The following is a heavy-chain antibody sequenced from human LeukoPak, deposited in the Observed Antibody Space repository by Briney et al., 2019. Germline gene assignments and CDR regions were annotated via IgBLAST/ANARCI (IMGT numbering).Heavy chain of an antibody. D-gene: IGHD3-22*01. Sequence: PGGSLRLSCAASGFTFSSYWMSWVRQAPGEGLEWVANIKQDGSEKYYVDSVKGRFTISRDNAKNSLYLQMNSLRAEDTAVYYCARAGLGSGYHGGFDYWGQGTLVTVSS. CDR3: ARAGLGSGYHGGFDY. CDR1: GFTFSSYW. CDR2: IKQDGSEK. J-gene: IGHJ4*02. V-gene: IGHV3-7*01.